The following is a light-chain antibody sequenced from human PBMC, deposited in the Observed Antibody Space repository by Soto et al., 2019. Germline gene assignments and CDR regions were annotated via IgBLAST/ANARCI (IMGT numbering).Light chain of an antibody. J-gene: IGKJ1*01. V-gene: IGKV3-20*01. CDR1: QSVSSSY. Sequence: EIVLTQSPGTLSLSPGERATLSCMASQSVSSSYLAWYQQKPGQAPRLLIYGASSRATGIPDRFSGSGSGTEFTLTISGLQSEDFAVYYCQQYNNWPRTFGQGTKVDIK. CDR3: QQYNNWPRT. CDR2: GAS.